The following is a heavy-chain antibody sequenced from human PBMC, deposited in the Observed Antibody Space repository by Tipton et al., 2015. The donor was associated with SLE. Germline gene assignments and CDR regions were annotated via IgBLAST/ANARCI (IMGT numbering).Heavy chain of an antibody. V-gene: IGHV4-34*01. CDR3: ARRPMGLAAFDI. D-gene: IGHD3-16*01. Sequence: TLSLTCAVSGGVFSGYYWSWIRQPPGKGLEWIGNIDYSGSTHHNPSLKSRVTTSVDTSKNQFSLKLNSVTAADTAVYYCARRPMGLAAFDIWGQGTVVTVSS. CDR1: GGVFSGYY. J-gene: IGHJ3*02. CDR2: IDYSGST.